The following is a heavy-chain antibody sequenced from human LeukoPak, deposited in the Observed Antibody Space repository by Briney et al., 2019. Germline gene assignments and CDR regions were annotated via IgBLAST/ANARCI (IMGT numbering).Heavy chain of an antibody. V-gene: IGHV4-59*11. D-gene: IGHD1-26*01. CDR3: ASEYSGSYLGSKYFQH. Sequence: SETLSLTCTVSGGSITSHYWSWIRQPPGKGLEWIGYIYYNGSTNYNPSLKSRVTISVDTSKKQFSLKLRSVTAADTAVYYCASEYSGSYLGSKYFQHWGQGTLVTVSS. CDR1: GGSITSHY. CDR2: IYYNGST. J-gene: IGHJ1*01.